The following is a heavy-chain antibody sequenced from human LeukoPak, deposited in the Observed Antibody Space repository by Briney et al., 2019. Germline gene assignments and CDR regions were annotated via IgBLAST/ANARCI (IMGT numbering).Heavy chain of an antibody. V-gene: IGHV4-4*07. CDR3: ARGQYHLLYWYFDL. J-gene: IGHJ2*01. Sequence: SETLSLTCTVSGGSISSYYWSWIRQPAGKGLEWIGRIYSSGSTNHNPSLKSRVTMSVDTSKNQFSLKLSSVTAADTAVYYCARGQYHLLYWYFDLWGRGTLVTVSS. CDR2: IYSSGST. D-gene: IGHD2-2*01. CDR1: GGSISSYY.